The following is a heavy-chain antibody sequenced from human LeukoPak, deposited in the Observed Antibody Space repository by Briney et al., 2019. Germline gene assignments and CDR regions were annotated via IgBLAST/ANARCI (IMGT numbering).Heavy chain of an antibody. Sequence: GGSLRLSCAASGFTLSSYSMNWVRQAPGKGLEWVSSIGSSSSYIYYADSVKGRFTISRDNAKNSLYLQMSSLRAEDTAVYYCAKDERNWNYNLASQTYDWGQGTLVTVSS. D-gene: IGHD1-7*01. CDR2: IGSSSSYI. CDR1: GFTLSSYS. V-gene: IGHV3-21*04. J-gene: IGHJ4*02. CDR3: AKDERNWNYNLASQTYD.